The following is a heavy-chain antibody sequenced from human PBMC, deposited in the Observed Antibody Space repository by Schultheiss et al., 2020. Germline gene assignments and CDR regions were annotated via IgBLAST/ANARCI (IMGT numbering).Heavy chain of an antibody. D-gene: IGHD3-10*01. CDR2: IYHSGST. Sequence: SETLSLTCAVSGDSISSSSWWSWVRQPPGKGLEWIAEIYHSGSTNYNPSLKSRVTISVDKSKNQFSLKLSSVTAADTAVYYCARGRYYGSGSYYNGNYYYGMDVWGQGTTVTVSS. CDR3: ARGRYYGSGSYYNGNYYYGMDV. J-gene: IGHJ6*02. V-gene: IGHV4-4*02. CDR1: GDSISSSSW.